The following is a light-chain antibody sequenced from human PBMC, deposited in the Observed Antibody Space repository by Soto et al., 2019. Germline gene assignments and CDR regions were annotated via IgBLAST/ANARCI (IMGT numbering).Light chain of an antibody. CDR3: QQYDNLPLKYT. CDR1: QDISNY. V-gene: IGKV1-33*01. J-gene: IGKJ2*01. Sequence: DIQMTQSPSSLSASVGDRVTITCQASQDISNYLNWYQRKPGKAPKLLIYDASNLETGVPSRFSGSGSGTDFTFTISSLQPEDIATYYCQQYDNLPLKYTFGQGTKLEIK. CDR2: DAS.